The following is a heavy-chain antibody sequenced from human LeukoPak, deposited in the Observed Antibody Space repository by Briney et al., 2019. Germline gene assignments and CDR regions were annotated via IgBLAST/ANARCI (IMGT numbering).Heavy chain of an antibody. V-gene: IGHV3-23*01. D-gene: IGHD3-22*01. CDR2: ISGSGGST. J-gene: IGHJ4*02. Sequence: GGSLRLSCAVSGFTFSSYAMSWVRQAPGKGLEWVSAISGSGGSTYYADSVKGRFTISGDNSKNTLYLQMNSLRAEDTAVYYCALSYYFDSSGFDYFDYWGQGTLVTVSS. CDR1: GFTFSSYA. CDR3: ALSYYFDSSGFDYFDY.